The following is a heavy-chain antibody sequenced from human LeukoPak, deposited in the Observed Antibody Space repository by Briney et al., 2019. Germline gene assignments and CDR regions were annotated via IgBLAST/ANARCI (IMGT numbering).Heavy chain of an antibody. Sequence: ASVKVSCKASGYTFTSYDINWVRQATGQGLEWMGWMNPNSGNAGYAQKFQGRVTITRNTSISTAYMELSSLRSEDTAVYYCARGLRGWVGATTGWGQGTLVTVSS. CDR2: MNPNSGNA. CDR1: GYTFTSYD. J-gene: IGHJ4*02. V-gene: IGHV1-8*03. CDR3: ARGLRGWVGATTG. D-gene: IGHD1-26*01.